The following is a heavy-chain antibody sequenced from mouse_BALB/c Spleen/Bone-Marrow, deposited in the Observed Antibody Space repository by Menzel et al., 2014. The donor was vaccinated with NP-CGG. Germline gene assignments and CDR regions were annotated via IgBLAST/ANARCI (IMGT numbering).Heavy chain of an antibody. CDR3: AREDYGYGAMDY. CDR1: GYTFTDYW. J-gene: IGHJ4*01. D-gene: IGHD2-2*01. V-gene: IGHV1-69*01. CDR2: IDTSDSYT. Sequence: VKLQESGAELVMPGASVKMSCEASGYTFTDYWMHWVKQRPGQGLEWIGAIDTSDSYTSYNQKFKGKATLTVDESSSTAYMQLSSLTSEDSAVYYCAREDYGYGAMDYWGQGTSVTVSS.